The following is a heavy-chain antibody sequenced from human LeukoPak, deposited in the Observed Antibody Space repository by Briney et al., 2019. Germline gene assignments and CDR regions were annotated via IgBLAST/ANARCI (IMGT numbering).Heavy chain of an antibody. V-gene: IGHV4-38-2*02. CDR3: AKERQGSYNYYYYYYYMDV. Sequence: SCKASGYTFTGYYMHWVRQAPGQGLEWIGSIYYSGSTYYNPSLKSRVTISVDTSKNQFSLKLSSVTAEDTAVYYCAKERQGSYNYYYYYYYMDVWGKGTTVTISS. J-gene: IGHJ6*03. CDR2: IYYSGST. CDR1: GYTFTGYY. D-gene: IGHD1-26*01.